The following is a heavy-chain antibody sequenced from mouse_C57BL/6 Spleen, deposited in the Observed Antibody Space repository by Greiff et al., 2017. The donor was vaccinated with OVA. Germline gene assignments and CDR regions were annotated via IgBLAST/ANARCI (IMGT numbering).Heavy chain of an antibody. CDR3: ARSSYGSRRGYAMDY. D-gene: IGHD1-1*01. J-gene: IGHJ4*01. V-gene: IGHV1-52*01. CDR1: GSTFTSYW. Sequence: VQLQQPGAELVRPGSSVKLSCKASGSTFTSYWMHWVKQRPIQGLEWIGNIYPSDSETHYNQKFKDKATLTVDKSSSTAYMQLSSLTSEDSAVYYCARSSYGSRRGYAMDYWGQGTSVTVSS. CDR2: IYPSDSET.